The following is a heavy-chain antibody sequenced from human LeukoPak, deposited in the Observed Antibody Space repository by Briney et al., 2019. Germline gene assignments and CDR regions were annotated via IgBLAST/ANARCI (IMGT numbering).Heavy chain of an antibody. CDR1: GFTFSSYA. V-gene: IGHV3-30-3*01. CDR3: ARASSGWWAVDY. D-gene: IGHD6-19*01. CDR2: ISYDGSNK. J-gene: IGHJ4*02. Sequence: GGSLRLSCAASGFTFSSYAMHWVRQAPGEGLEWVAVISYDGSNKYYADSVKGRFTISRDNSKNTLYLQMNSLRAEDTAVYYCARASSGWWAVDYWGQGTLVTVSS.